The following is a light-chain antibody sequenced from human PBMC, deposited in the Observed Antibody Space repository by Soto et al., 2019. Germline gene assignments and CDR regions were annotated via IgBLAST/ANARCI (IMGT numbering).Light chain of an antibody. Sequence: SQMTQSPATLSASIGDTVTITCRASQSINSWLAWYQQKPGEAPKLLIYDASSLERGVPSRFSGTGSGTEFTLIISRLQPDDFATYYCQQYGSYWTFGQGTKVELK. CDR2: DAS. J-gene: IGKJ1*01. V-gene: IGKV1-5*01. CDR1: QSINSW. CDR3: QQYGSYWT.